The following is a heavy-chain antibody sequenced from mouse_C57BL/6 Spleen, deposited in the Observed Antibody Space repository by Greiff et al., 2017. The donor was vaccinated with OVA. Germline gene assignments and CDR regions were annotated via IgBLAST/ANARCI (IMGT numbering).Heavy chain of an antibody. V-gene: IGHV1-26*01. CDR3: ARGGYHGVAY. Sequence: EVQLQQSGPELVKPGASVKISCKASGYTFTDYYMNWVKQSHGKSLEWIGDINPNNGGTSYNQKFKGKATLTVDKSSSTAYMELRSLTSEDSAVYYCARGGYHGVAYWGQGTLVTVSA. CDR2: INPNNGGT. J-gene: IGHJ3*01. D-gene: IGHD2-2*01. CDR1: GYTFTDYY.